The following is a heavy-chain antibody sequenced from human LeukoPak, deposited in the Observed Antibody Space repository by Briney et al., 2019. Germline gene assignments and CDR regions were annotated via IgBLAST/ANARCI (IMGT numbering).Heavy chain of an antibody. CDR2: INSSSSYI. Sequence: GVSLRLSCAASGFTFSSYSMNWVRQAPGKGLEWVSSINSSSSYIYYADSVKGRFTISRDNAKNSLYLQMNSLRAEDTAVYYCARLGPLGYCSSTSCPGLDYWGQGTLVTVSS. V-gene: IGHV3-21*01. D-gene: IGHD2-2*01. CDR1: GFTFSSYS. CDR3: ARLGPLGYCSSTSCPGLDY. J-gene: IGHJ4*02.